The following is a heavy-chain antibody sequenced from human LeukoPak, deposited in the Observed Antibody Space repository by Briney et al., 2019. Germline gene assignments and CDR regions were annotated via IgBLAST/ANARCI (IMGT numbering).Heavy chain of an antibody. Sequence: QPGGTLRLSCAASGFTFSSNGMSWVRKAPGKGLEWVSAISGSGGSTYYADSVKGRFTISRDNSKNTLYLQMNSLRAEDTAVYYCAKDFFRRGPRKLFDYWGQGTLVTVSS. V-gene: IGHV3-23*01. CDR2: ISGSGGST. J-gene: IGHJ4*02. CDR1: GFTFSSNG. CDR3: AKDFFRRGPRKLFDY. D-gene: IGHD3-16*01.